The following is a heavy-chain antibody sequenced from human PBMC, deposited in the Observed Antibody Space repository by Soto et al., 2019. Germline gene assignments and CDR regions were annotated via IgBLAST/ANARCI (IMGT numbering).Heavy chain of an antibody. D-gene: IGHD3-22*01. V-gene: IGHV3-30-3*01. CDR3: AREDYYDSSGLDY. J-gene: IGHJ4*02. Sequence: QVQLVESGGGVVQPERSLRLSCAASGFTFSSYAMHWVRQAPGKGLEWVAVISYDGSNKYYADSVKGRFTISRDNSKNTLYLQMNSLRAEDTAVYYCAREDYYDSSGLDYWGQGTLVTVSS. CDR1: GFTFSSYA. CDR2: ISYDGSNK.